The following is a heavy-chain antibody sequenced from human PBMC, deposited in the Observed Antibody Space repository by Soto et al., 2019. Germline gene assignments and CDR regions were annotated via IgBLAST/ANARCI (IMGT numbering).Heavy chain of an antibody. CDR2: INRDANDI. CDR3: ARDDSGSYPYYFDY. J-gene: IGHJ4*02. Sequence: PGGSLRLPCQASRGTFGDYWLHWVRQAPGKGLVWVSRINRDANDITYADSVKGRFTASRDNAKNMVFLQMNSLRVEDTAVYYCARDDSGSYPYYFDYWGQGTLVTVSS. D-gene: IGHD3-10*01. V-gene: IGHV3-74*01. CDR1: RGTFGDYW.